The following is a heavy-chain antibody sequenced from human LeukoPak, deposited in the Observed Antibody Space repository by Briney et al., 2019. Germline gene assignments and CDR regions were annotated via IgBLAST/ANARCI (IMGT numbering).Heavy chain of an antibody. CDR1: GLTFSSYG. V-gene: IGHV3-30*02. J-gene: IGHJ4*02. Sequence: GGSLRLSCAASGLTFSSYGMHWVRQAPGKGLEWVAFIRYDGRNKYYADSVKGRFTISRDNAKNSLYLQMNSLRAEDTGLYYCARSRGSWPDYFDYWGQGTLVTVTS. CDR3: ARSRGSWPDYFDY. CDR2: IRYDGRNK. D-gene: IGHD6-13*01.